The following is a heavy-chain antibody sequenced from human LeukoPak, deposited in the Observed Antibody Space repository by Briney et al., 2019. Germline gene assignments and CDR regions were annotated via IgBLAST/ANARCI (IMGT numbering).Heavy chain of an antibody. Sequence: SVKVFCKASGGTFSSYAISWVRQAPGQGLEWMGGIIPIFGTANYAQKFQGRVTITADESTSTAYMELSSLRSEDTAVYYCARGGGAVTTFDYWGQGTLVTVSS. J-gene: IGHJ4*02. V-gene: IGHV1-69*13. CDR3: ARGGGAVTTFDY. CDR2: IIPIFGTA. D-gene: IGHD4-17*01. CDR1: GGTFSSYA.